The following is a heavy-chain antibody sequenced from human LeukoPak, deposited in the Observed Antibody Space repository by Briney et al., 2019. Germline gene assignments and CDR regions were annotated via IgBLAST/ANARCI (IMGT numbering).Heavy chain of an antibody. Sequence: ASVKISCKASGYTFTSYYMHWVRQAPGQGLEWMGIINPSGGSTSYAQKFQGRVTMTRDTSTSTVYMELSSLRSEDTAVYYCARAFYDSSGYYLGDIWGQGTMVTVSS. CDR3: ARAFYDSSGYYLGDI. D-gene: IGHD3-22*01. CDR1: GYTFTSYY. CDR2: INPSGGST. J-gene: IGHJ3*02. V-gene: IGHV1-46*01.